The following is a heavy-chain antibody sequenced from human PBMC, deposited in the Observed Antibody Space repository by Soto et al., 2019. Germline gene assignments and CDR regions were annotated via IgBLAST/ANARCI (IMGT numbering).Heavy chain of an antibody. V-gene: IGHV1-69*02. CDR1: GGTFSSYT. D-gene: IGHD5-12*01. CDR3: AGGYSGYPNHPGHY. Sequence: KVSCKASGGTFSSYTISWVRQAPGQGLEWMGRIIPILGIANYAQKFQGRVTITADKSTSTAYMELSSLRSEDTAVYYCAGGYSGYPNHPGHYWGQGTLVTVSS. CDR2: IIPILGIA. J-gene: IGHJ4*02.